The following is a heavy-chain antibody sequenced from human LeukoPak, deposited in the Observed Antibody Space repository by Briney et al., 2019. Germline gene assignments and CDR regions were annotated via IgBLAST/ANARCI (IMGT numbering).Heavy chain of an antibody. D-gene: IGHD6-19*01. CDR3: ARDQDSSGWLDDAFDI. Sequence: SETLSLTCTVSGVSISSYYWSWIRQPPGKGLEWIGYIYTSGSTNYNPSLKSRVTMSVDTSKNQFSLKLSSVTAADTAVYYCARDQDSSGWLDDAFDIWGQGAMVTVSS. CDR1: GVSISSYY. V-gene: IGHV4-4*08. CDR2: IYTSGST. J-gene: IGHJ3*02.